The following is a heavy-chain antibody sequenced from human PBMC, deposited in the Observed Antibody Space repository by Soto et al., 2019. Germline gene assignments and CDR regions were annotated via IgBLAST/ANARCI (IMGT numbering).Heavy chain of an antibody. D-gene: IGHD6-13*01. CDR3: ARGKDGSSSWQYYYGMDV. CDR2: ISSSSSYT. Sequence: GGSLRLSCAASGFTFSDYYMSWIRQAPGKGLEWVSYISSSSSYTNYADSVKGRFTISRDNAKNSLYLQMNSLRAEDTAVYYCARGKDGSSSWQYYYGMDVWGQGTTVTVSS. CDR1: GFTFSDYY. J-gene: IGHJ6*02. V-gene: IGHV3-11*06.